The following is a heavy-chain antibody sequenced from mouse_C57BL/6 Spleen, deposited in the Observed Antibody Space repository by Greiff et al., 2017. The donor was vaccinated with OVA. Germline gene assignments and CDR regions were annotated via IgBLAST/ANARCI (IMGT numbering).Heavy chain of an antibody. Sequence: EVKLQQSGPELVKPGASVKISCKASGYTFTDYYMNWVKQSHGKSLEWIGDINPNNGGTSYTQKFKGKATLTVDKSSSTAYMELRSLTSEDSAVYYCALGNYYYGSSLDYWGQGTTLTVSS. D-gene: IGHD1-1*01. CDR1: GYTFTDYY. CDR2: INPNNGGT. J-gene: IGHJ2*01. CDR3: ALGNYYYGSSLDY. V-gene: IGHV1-26*01.